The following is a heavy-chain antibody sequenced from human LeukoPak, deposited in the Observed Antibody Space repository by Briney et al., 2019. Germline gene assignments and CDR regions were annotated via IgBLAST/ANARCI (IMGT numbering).Heavy chain of an antibody. D-gene: IGHD1-1*01. CDR2: VYYTGSA. CDR3: ARALERPEKFDY. Sequence: SESLSLTCSVSGGSISNRSSYWGWIRQPPGKRLEWIGSVYYTGSAYYTPSLKSRVTISVDTSKNQFSLRLNSVPAADTAVYYCARALERPEKFDYWGQGTLVTVSS. CDR1: GGSISNRSSY. J-gene: IGHJ4*02. V-gene: IGHV4-39*01.